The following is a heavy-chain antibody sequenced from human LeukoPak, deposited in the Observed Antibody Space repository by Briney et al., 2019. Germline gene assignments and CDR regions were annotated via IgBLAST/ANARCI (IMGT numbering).Heavy chain of an antibody. CDR3: AREKFDS. CDR2: ISSDGSNT. CDR1: GFTFSREW. Sequence: PGGSLRLSCAASGFTFSREWMHWVRQTPGKGLVWVSYISSDGSNTNYADSAKGRFTISRDNSGNIISLQMNNLTTEDTATYYCAREKFDSWGQGAPVTVSP. V-gene: IGHV3-74*01. J-gene: IGHJ5*01.